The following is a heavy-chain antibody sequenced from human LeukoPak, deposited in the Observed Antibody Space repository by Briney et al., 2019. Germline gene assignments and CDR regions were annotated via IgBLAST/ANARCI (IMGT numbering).Heavy chain of an antibody. CDR3: ARESGYDFLAFDI. CDR2: IYYSGST. CDR1: GGSISSYY. D-gene: IGHD5-12*01. J-gene: IGHJ3*02. V-gene: IGHV4-59*01. Sequence: SETLCLTCTVSGGSISSYYWSWIRQPPGKGLEWIGYIYYSGSTNYNPSLKSRVTISVDTSKNQFSLKLSSVTAADTAVYYCARESGYDFLAFDIWGQGTMVTVSS.